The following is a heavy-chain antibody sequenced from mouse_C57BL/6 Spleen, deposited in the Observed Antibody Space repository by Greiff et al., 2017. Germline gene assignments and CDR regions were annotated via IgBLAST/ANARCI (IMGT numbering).Heavy chain of an antibody. J-gene: IGHJ4*01. CDR1: GYAFSSSW. Sequence: QVQLKQSGPELVKPGASVKISCKASGYAFSSSWMNWVKQRPGKGLEWIGRIYPGDGDTNYNGKLKGKATLTADKSSSTAYMQLSSLTSEDSAVYFCARLCFYAIDYWGQGTSVTVSS. CDR3: ARLCFYAIDY. V-gene: IGHV1-82*01. CDR2: IYPGDGDT.